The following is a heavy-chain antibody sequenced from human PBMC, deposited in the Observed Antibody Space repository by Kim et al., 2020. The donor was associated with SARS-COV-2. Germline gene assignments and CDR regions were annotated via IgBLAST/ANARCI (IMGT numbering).Heavy chain of an antibody. J-gene: IGHJ6*02. V-gene: IGHV3-30*04. D-gene: IGHD4-17*01. CDR3: ARDYGDYDVEDAYGMDV. CDR2: ISYDGSNK. Sequence: GGSLRLSCAASGFTFSSYAMHWVRQAPGKGLEWVAVISYDGSNKYYVDSLKGRFTISRDNSKNTLYLQMNSLRAEDTAVYYCARDYGDYDVEDAYGMDVWGQGTTVTVSS. CDR1: GFTFSSYA.